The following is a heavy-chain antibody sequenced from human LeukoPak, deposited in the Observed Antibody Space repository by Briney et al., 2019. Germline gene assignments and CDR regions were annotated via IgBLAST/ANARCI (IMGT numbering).Heavy chain of an antibody. V-gene: IGHV4-59*01. CDR2: IYYSGST. J-gene: IGHJ4*02. CDR1: GGSISSYY. Sequence: PSETLSLTCTVSGGSISSYYWSWIRQPPGKGLEWIGYIYYSGSTNYNPSLKSRVTISVDTSKNQFSLKLSSVTAADTVVYYCARGGHGPYDYWGQGTLVTVSS. D-gene: IGHD3-16*01. CDR3: ARGGHGPYDY.